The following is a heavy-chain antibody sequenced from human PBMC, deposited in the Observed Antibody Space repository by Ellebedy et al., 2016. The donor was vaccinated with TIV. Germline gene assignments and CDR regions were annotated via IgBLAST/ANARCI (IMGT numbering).Heavy chain of an antibody. V-gene: IGHV2-70*20. CDR3: ARSTIMGTMDI. Sequence: SGPTLVTPTQTLTLTCAFSGFSLSTSGTCVSWVRQPPGKALAWLALIDWEDDKYYSTSLKTRLSISEDTSRNQVVLTMTNMDPVDTATYYCARSTIMGTMDIWGQGTTVTVSS. J-gene: IGHJ6*02. D-gene: IGHD5-24*01. CDR1: GFSLSTSGTC. CDR2: IDWEDDK.